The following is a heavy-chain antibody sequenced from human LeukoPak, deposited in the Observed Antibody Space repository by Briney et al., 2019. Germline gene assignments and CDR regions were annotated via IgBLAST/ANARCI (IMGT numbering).Heavy chain of an antibody. CDR2: ISGSGGST. CDR3: AKGIVVMVGATPSWGYFDY. J-gene: IGHJ4*02. V-gene: IGHV3-23*01. Sequence: GGSLRLSCAASGFTFSNYGMHWVHQAPGKGLEWVSAISGSGGSTYYADSVKGRFTISRDNSKNTLYLQMNSLRAEDTAVYYCAKGIVVMVGATPSWGYFDYWGQGSLVTVSS. D-gene: IGHD2-15*01. CDR1: GFTFSNYG.